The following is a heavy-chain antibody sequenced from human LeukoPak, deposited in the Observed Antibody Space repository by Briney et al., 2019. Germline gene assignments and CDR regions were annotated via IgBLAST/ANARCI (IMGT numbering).Heavy chain of an antibody. Sequence: KPSETLSLTCTVSGGSISSYYWSWLRQPPGKGLEWVGYIYYSGSTNYNPSLKSRVTISVDTSKNQFSLKLSSVTAADTAVYYCARAPVDCGGDCYGPFDYWGQGTLVTVSS. V-gene: IGHV4-59*01. CDR1: GGSISSYY. CDR3: ARAPVDCGGDCYGPFDY. CDR2: IYYSGST. J-gene: IGHJ4*02. D-gene: IGHD2-21*02.